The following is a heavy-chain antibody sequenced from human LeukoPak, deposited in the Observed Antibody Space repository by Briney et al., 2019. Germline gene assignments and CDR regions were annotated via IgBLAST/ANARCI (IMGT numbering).Heavy chain of an antibody. CDR3: ARVVGYDDTLGSYYGFFDY. CDR1: GYTFTSYD. CDR2: MNPNSGNT. D-gene: IGHD3-22*01. V-gene: IGHV1-8*01. Sequence: ASVKVSCKASGYTFTSYDINWVRQATGQGLEWMVWMNPNSGNTGYAQKFQGRVTMTRNTSISTAYMELSSLRSEDTAVYFCARVVGYDDTLGSYYGFFDYWGQGTLVAVSS. J-gene: IGHJ4*02.